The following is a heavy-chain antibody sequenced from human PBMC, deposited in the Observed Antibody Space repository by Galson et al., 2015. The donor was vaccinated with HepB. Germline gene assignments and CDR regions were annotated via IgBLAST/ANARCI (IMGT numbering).Heavy chain of an antibody. CDR2: MNQSGST. CDR1: GGSFSAYY. V-gene: IGHV4-34*01. D-gene: IGHD3-3*01. J-gene: IGHJ4*02. Sequence: SETLSVTCAVYGGSFSAYYWTWIRQPPGRGLEWIGEMNQSGSTNYNPALKSRVTISVDTSKNQFSLKLSSVTAADTAVYYCARAPRGQFLAPRQDKPFDYWGQGTRVIVS. CDR3: ARAPRGQFLAPRQDKPFDY.